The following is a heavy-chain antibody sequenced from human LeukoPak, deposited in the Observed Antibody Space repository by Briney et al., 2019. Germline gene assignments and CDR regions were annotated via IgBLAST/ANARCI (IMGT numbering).Heavy chain of an antibody. CDR1: GFTFSSHG. D-gene: IGHD7-27*01. CDR3: AKDFNWGWDY. Sequence: EGSLRLSCAASGFTFSSHGMHWVRQAPGKGLEWVAYVLSDGSRKYYADSVKGRFTISRDDSKNTLFLQMNSLKPEDTALYYCAKDFNWGWDYWGQGTLVTVSS. J-gene: IGHJ4*02. V-gene: IGHV3-30*02. CDR2: VLSDGSRK.